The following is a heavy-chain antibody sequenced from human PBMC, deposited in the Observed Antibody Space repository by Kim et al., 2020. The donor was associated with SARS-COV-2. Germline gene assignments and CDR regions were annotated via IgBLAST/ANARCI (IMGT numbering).Heavy chain of an antibody. CDR1: GYTFSNYY. V-gene: IGHV1-2*02. D-gene: IGHD5-18*01. CDR3: ARGDTVVASRYYYAMDV. Sequence: ASVKVSCKTSGYTFSNYYIHWVRQAPGQGLEWMAWISTDSGDVNYAQKFQYRVIMTMDTSINTTYMELTSLTSDDTAAYFCARGDTVVASRYYYAMDVWGQGTTVTVSS. J-gene: IGHJ6*02. CDR2: ISTDSGDV.